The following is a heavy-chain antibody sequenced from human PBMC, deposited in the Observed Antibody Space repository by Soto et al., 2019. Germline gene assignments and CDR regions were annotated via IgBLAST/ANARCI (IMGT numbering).Heavy chain of an antibody. Sequence: QVQLQESGPGLVKPSETLSLTCTVSGDYVTSHYWSWIRQPPGKGLEWIGYVYHSEKTDSSPSLKSRVTISVDTSKNQISVSLTSVTAADTAIYYCARPKGVAPAVWYFDLWGRGTLVTVSS. J-gene: IGHJ2*01. CDR2: VYHSEKT. CDR1: GDYVTSHY. D-gene: IGHD2-8*01. V-gene: IGHV4-59*08. CDR3: ARPKGVAPAVWYFDL.